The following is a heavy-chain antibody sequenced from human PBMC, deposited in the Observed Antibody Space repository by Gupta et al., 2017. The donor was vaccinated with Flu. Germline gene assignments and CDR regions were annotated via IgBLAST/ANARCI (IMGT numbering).Heavy chain of an antibody. CDR2: IYWNDDK. CDR1: GFSLSTSGVG. J-gene: IGHJ4*02. CDR3: AHRIQLWLQDDYFDY. V-gene: IGHV2-5*01. Sequence: QITLKESGPTLVKPTQTLTLTCTFSGFSLSTSGVGVGWIRQPPGKALEWLALIYWNDDKRYSPSLKSRLTITKDTSKNQVVLTMTNMDPVDTATYYCAHRIQLWLQDDYFDYWGQGTLVTVSS. D-gene: IGHD5-18*01.